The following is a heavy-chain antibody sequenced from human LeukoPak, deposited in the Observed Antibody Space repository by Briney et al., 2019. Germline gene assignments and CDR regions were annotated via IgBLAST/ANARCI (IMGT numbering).Heavy chain of an antibody. V-gene: IGHV3-23*01. J-gene: IGHJ5*02. CDR1: GFTFNSYA. Sequence: GGSLRLSCAASGFTFNSYAMSWVRQALGRGLEWVSTINGAGDVTDYADSVKGRFTISRDNPKNTLYLQMNSLTAEDTAVYYCAKGYFGSGKFFAPWGQGTLVTVSS. CDR2: INGAGDVT. D-gene: IGHD3-10*01. CDR3: AKGYFGSGKFFAP.